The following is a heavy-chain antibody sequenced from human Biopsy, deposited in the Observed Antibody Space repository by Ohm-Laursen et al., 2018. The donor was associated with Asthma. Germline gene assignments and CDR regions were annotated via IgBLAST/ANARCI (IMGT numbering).Heavy chain of an antibody. CDR3: AGGPEWSGLDV. CDR1: GAYIGTPDYH. CDR2: SDHRGST. Sequence: SDTLSLTCTVSGAYIGTPDYHWTWVRQPPGKGLEWIGESDHRGSTNINPPLKSRVTISKDTSAFNFSLKVGSVTATDTAIYYCAGGPEWSGLDVWGQGTTVTVSS. V-gene: IGHV4-34*01. J-gene: IGHJ6*02. D-gene: IGHD3-3*01.